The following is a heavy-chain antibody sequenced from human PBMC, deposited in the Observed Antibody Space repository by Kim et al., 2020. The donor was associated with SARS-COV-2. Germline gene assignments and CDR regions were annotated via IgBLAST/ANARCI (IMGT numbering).Heavy chain of an antibody. V-gene: IGHV1-3*01. D-gene: IGHD3-10*01. Sequence: NTSYPPRFQGRVTITWDTSASTAYMDLTSLRLEDTAVYYCARERFGGSFDYWGQGTLVTVSS. CDR3: ARERFGGSFDY. CDR2: NT. J-gene: IGHJ4*02.